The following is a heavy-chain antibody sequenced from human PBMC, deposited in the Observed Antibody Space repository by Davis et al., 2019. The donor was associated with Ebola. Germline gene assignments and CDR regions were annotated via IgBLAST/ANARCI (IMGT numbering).Heavy chain of an antibody. V-gene: IGHV4-4*02. Sequence: PSETLSLTCAVSGGSISSSNWWSWVRQPPGKGLEWIGEIYHSGSTNYNPSLKSRVTISVDKSKNQFSLKLSSVTAADTAVYYCARGPDMDYDIQPDGMDVWGKGTTVTVSS. CDR2: IYHSGST. J-gene: IGHJ6*04. CDR3: ARGPDMDYDIQPDGMDV. D-gene: IGHD3-9*01. CDR1: GGSISSSNW.